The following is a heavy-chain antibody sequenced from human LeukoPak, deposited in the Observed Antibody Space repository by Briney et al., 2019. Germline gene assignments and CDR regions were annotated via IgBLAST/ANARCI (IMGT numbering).Heavy chain of an antibody. J-gene: IGHJ5*02. Sequence: SETLSLTCTVSGGSISSYYWSWIRQPPGKGLEWIGYIYYSGSTNYNPSLKSRVTISVDTSKNQFSLKLSSVTAADTAVYYCARQSSSGWYNWFDPGGQGTLVTVSS. CDR2: IYYSGST. CDR1: GGSISSYY. D-gene: IGHD6-19*01. CDR3: ARQSSSGWYNWFDP. V-gene: IGHV4-59*08.